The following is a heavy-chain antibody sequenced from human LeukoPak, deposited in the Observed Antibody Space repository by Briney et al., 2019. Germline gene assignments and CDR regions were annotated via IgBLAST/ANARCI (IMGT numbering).Heavy chain of an antibody. J-gene: IGHJ2*01. V-gene: IGHV4-59*01. D-gene: IGHD6-19*01. CDR1: GGSISSYY. CDR3: ARLGSGSGWRYWYFDL. Sequence: SETLSLTCTASGGSISSYYWSWIRQPPGKGLEWIGYIYYSGSTNYNPSLKSRVTITVDTSKNQFSLKLSSVTAADTAVYYCARLGSGSGWRYWYFDLWGRGTLVTVSS. CDR2: IYYSGST.